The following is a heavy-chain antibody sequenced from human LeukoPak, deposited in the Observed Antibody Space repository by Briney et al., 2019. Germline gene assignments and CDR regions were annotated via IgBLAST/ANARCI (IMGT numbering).Heavy chain of an antibody. Sequence: GGSLRLSCAAPGFTFSSYAMHWVRQAPGKGLEWVAVISYDGSNKYYADSVKGRFTISRDNSKNTLYLQMNSLRAEDTAVYYCARVGSKYSSSWYILDYWGQGTLVTVSS. CDR1: GFTFSSYA. D-gene: IGHD6-13*01. CDR3: ARVGSKYSSSWYILDY. V-gene: IGHV3-30*04. J-gene: IGHJ4*02. CDR2: ISYDGSNK.